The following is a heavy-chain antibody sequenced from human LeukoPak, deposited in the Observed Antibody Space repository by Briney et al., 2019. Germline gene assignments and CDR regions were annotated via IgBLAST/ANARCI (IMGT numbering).Heavy chain of an antibody. D-gene: IGHD6-6*01. Sequence: ASVKVSCKASGYTFTSYYMHWVRQAPGQGLEWRGWINPNSGGTNYAQKFHGRVTMTRDTSISTAYMELSRLRSDDTAVYYCARDQGAARPNDYWGQGTLVTVSS. CDR2: INPNSGGT. J-gene: IGHJ4*02. CDR1: GYTFTSYY. CDR3: ARDQGAARPNDY. V-gene: IGHV1-2*02.